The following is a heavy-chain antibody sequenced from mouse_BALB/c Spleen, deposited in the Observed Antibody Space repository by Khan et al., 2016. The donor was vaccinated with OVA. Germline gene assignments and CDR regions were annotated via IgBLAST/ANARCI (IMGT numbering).Heavy chain of an antibody. J-gene: IGHJ2*01. V-gene: IGHV1-87*01. CDR3: ESNYGRYFDY. Sequence: QVQLQQSGAELARPGASVKLSCKASGYTFTRYWIQWVKERPGQGLEWIGAIYPGDGDTRYTQKFKGKATMTADKSSRTAYMQLSVFASEDSAVYYGESNYGRYFDYWGQGTPLTVSA. CDR1: GYTFTRYW. CDR2: IYPGDGDT. D-gene: IGHD2-1*01.